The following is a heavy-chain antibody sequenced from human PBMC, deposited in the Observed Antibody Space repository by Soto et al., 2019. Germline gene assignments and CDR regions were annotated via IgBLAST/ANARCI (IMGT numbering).Heavy chain of an antibody. V-gene: IGHV4-30-4*01. CDR3: ARVMAAMQNWLDP. CDR2: IYHTGTT. J-gene: IGHJ5*02. D-gene: IGHD2-2*01. CDR1: GGSISNVGYF. Sequence: QVQLQESGPGLVKPSHTLSLTCTVSGGSISNVGYFWSWIRQPPGKGLEWIGFIYHTGTTYYNSSLRSRVSISIDTSKSQFSLKLNSVTAADTAVYYCARVMAAMQNWLDPWGQGTLVTVSP.